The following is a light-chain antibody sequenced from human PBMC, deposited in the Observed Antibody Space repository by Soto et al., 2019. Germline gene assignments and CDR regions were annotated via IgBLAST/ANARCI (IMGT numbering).Light chain of an antibody. J-gene: IGLJ7*01. Sequence: QSALTQPASVAGSPGQSITISCTGASSDFAVYNYVSWYQLHPGKAPKLIIYAVSVRTSGVANRFSGSKSGNTDSLTISGLKAEDEAHYYGSAHSPGGTHQIVGRGTKLTVL. CDR3: SAHSPGGTHQI. CDR2: AVS. CDR1: SSDFAVYNY. V-gene: IGLV2-14*01.